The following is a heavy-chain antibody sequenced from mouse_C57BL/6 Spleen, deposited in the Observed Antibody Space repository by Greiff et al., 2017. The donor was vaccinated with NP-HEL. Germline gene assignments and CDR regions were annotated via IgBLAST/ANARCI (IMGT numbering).Heavy chain of an antibody. D-gene: IGHD1-1*01. V-gene: IGHV1-15*01. Sequence: QVQLQQSGAELVRPGASVTLSCKASGYTFTDYEMHWVKQTPVHGLEWIGAIDPETGGTAYNQKFKGKAILTADKSSSTAYMELRSLTSEDSAVYYCTRSDFSYGSTVYYAMDYWGQGTSVTVSS. J-gene: IGHJ4*01. CDR2: IDPETGGT. CDR3: TRSDFSYGSTVYYAMDY. CDR1: GYTFTDYE.